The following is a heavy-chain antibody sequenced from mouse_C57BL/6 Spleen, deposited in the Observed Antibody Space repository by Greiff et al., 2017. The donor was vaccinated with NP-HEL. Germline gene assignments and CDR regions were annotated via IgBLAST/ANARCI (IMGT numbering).Heavy chain of an antibody. J-gene: IGHJ2*01. CDR1: GYTFTSYW. CDR2: IYPSDSET. D-gene: IGHD6-1*01. Sequence: QVQLQQPGAELVRPGSSVKLSCKASGYTFTSYWMDWVKQRPGQGLEWIGNIYPSDSETHYNQKFKDKATLTVDKSSSTAYMQLSSLTSEDSAVYYGAREGANFYFDYWGQGTTLTVSS. CDR3: AREGANFYFDY. V-gene: IGHV1-61*01.